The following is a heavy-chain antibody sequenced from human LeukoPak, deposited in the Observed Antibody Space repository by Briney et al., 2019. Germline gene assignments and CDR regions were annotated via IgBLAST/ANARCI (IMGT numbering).Heavy chain of an antibody. CDR1: GYTFTGYY. J-gene: IGHJ6*02. CDR3: AHMAGGYYYYGMDV. CDR2: INPNSGGT. Sequence: ASVKVSCKASGYTFTGYYMHWVRQAPGQGLEWMGWINPNSGGTNYAQKFQGRVTMTRDTSISTAYMELGRLRSDDTAVYYCAHMAGGYYYYGMDVWGQGTTVTVSS. V-gene: IGHV1-2*02. D-gene: IGHD6-19*01.